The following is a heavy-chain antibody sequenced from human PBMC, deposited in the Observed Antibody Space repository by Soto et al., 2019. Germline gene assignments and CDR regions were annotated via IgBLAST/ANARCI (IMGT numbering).Heavy chain of an antibody. V-gene: IGHV1-69*13. CDR1: GGTFSSYS. Sequence: SVNVSCKSSGGTFSSYSISWGRQAPGQGLECMGWIIPIFGTANYAQKFQGRVTITADESTSTAYMELSSLRSEDTAVYYCAREVYDSSGYYHLNWFDPWGQGTLVTVSS. J-gene: IGHJ5*02. D-gene: IGHD3-22*01. CDR2: IIPIFGTA. CDR3: AREVYDSSGYYHLNWFDP.